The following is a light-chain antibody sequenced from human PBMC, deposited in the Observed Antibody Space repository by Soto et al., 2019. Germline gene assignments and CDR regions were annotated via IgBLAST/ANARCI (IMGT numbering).Light chain of an antibody. CDR3: QQYGSTPPFT. V-gene: IGKV3-20*01. CDR1: QSVSSSY. J-gene: IGKJ3*01. Sequence: EIVLTQSPGTLSLSPGERATLSCRASQSVSSSYLAWYQQKPGQAPRLLIYGASSRATGIPDRFSGSGSGINFTPTISRLEREAFVVYYFQQYGSTPPFTCGAVTKVDIK. CDR2: GAS.